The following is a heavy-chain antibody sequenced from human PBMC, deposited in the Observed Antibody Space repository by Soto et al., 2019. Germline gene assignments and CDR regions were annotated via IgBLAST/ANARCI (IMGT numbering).Heavy chain of an antibody. Sequence: PGGSLRLSCSASGFTFSSYAMHWVRQAPGKGLEYVSAISSNGGSTYYADSVKGRFTISRDNSKNTLYLQMSSLRAEDTAVYYCVKLLAAAASWDAFDIWGQGTMVTVSS. CDR2: ISSNGGST. CDR3: VKLLAAAASWDAFDI. CDR1: GFTFSSYA. D-gene: IGHD6-25*01. J-gene: IGHJ3*02. V-gene: IGHV3-64D*06.